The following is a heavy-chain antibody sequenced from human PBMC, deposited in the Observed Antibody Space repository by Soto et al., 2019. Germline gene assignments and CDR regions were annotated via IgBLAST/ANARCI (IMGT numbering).Heavy chain of an antibody. CDR3: AREMHAGFTHCFDP. Sequence: EILSVGSTPAGGRVSSSHWSTIRHLPEKGLEWIAYTSYTGNTNYNPSFQSRVTISIDTAKNQLSLKINSMTAPDTGVYYSAREMHAGFTHCFDPWAQAIVVTV. CDR2: TSYTGNT. V-gene: IGHV4-59*02. J-gene: IGHJ5*02. CDR1: GGRVSSSH. D-gene: IGHD2-8*01.